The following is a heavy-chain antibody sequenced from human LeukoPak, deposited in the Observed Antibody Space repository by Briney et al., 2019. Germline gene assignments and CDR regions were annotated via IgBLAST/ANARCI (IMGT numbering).Heavy chain of an antibody. CDR2: IYSGGST. Sequence: GGSLRLSCAASGFTVSSNYMSWVRQAPGKGLEWVSVIYSGGSTYYADSVKGRFTVSRRNSKNTLYLQMNSLRAEDTAVYYCARSPWELGFGAFDIWGQGTMVTVSS. D-gene: IGHD1-26*01. J-gene: IGHJ3*02. CDR3: ARSPWELGFGAFDI. CDR1: GFTVSSNY. V-gene: IGHV3-53*04.